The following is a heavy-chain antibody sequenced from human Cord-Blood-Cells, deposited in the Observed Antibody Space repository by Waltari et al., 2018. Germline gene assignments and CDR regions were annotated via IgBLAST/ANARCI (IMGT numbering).Heavy chain of an antibody. Sequence: QLQLQESGPGLVKPSETLSLTCTVHVGSISSSIYYWGWIRRPTGKGLEWIGSIHYSGRTYYNPSLKSPVTISVDTSKNQFSLKLSAVAAADTAVYYCARHEAIASAVGAFDIWGQGTMVTVSS. V-gene: IGHV4-39*01. CDR3: ARHEAIASAVGAFDI. CDR1: VGSISSSIYY. J-gene: IGHJ3*02. D-gene: IGHD6-13*01. CDR2: IHYSGRT.